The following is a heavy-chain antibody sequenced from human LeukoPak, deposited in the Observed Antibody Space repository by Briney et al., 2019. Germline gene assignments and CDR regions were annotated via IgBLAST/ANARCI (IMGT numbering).Heavy chain of an antibody. CDR2: IWYDGSNK. D-gene: IGHD4-11*01. V-gene: IGHV3-33*01. Sequence: PGRSLRLSCAASGFTFSSYGMHWVRQAPGKGLEWVAVIWYDGSNKYYADSVKGRFTISRDNSKNTLYLQMSSLRAEDTAVYYCASNYGYDAFDIWGQGTMVTVSS. CDR3: ASNYGYDAFDI. CDR1: GFTFSSYG. J-gene: IGHJ3*02.